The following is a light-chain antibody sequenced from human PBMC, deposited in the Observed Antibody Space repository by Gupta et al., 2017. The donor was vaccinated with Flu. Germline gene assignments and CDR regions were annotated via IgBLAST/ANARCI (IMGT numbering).Light chain of an antibody. CDR3: AAWDDSLSGFYV. CDR2: RNN. CDR1: SNIGSNY. Sequence: SNIGSNYVHWYQQLPGAAPKLLVYRNNQRPSGVPDRFSGSKSGTSASLAITGVRSEDEADYLCAAWDDSLSGFYVFGTGTKVTVL. V-gene: IGLV1-47*01. J-gene: IGLJ1*01.